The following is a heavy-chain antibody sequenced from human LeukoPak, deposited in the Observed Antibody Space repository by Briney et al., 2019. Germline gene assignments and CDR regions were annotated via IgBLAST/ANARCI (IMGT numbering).Heavy chain of an antibody. D-gene: IGHD3-10*01. J-gene: IGHJ4*02. Sequence: ASVKVFCKTSGYNFPSYTMHWLRQAPGQSPEWMGSINGDNGNTKYSEKFQDRVTFTRDTSASSAYMELSSLRSEDTAVYYCARSSSGTYHYWGQGTLVTVSS. V-gene: IGHV1-3*01. CDR3: ARSSSGTYHY. CDR2: INGDNGNT. CDR1: GYNFPSYT.